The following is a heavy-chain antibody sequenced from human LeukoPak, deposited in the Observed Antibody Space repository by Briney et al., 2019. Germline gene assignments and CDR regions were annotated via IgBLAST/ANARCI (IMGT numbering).Heavy chain of an antibody. CDR3: ASSVLMVYAPVDY. J-gene: IGHJ4*02. D-gene: IGHD2-8*01. CDR1: GYTFTSYY. CDR2: INPSGGST. Sequence: SVTVSCKASGYTFTSYYMHWVRQAPGQGLEWMGIINPSGGSTSYAQKFQGRVTMTRDTSTSTVYMELSSLRSEDTAVYYCASSVLMVYAPVDYWGQGTLVTISS. V-gene: IGHV1-46*01.